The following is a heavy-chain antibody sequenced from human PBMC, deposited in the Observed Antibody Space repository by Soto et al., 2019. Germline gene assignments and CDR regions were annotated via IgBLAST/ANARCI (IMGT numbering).Heavy chain of an antibody. V-gene: IGHV1-69*01. CDR1: GGTFSSYA. J-gene: IGHJ6*02. CDR3: ARGPLVGAISGDYYYRMDV. Sequence: QVQLVQSGAEVKKPGSSVKVSCKASGGTFSSYAISWVRQAPGQGLVWMGGIIPIFGTANYAQKFQGRVTITADESTSTAYIELSSLRSEDTVVHYCARGPLVGAISGDYYYRMDVWGQGTTVTVSS. CDR2: IIPIFGTA. D-gene: IGHD1-26*01.